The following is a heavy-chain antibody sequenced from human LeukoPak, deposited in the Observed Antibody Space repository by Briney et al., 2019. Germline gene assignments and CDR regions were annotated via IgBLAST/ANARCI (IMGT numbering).Heavy chain of an antibody. J-gene: IGHJ6*02. CDR2: ISVSGGST. CDR1: GFTFSSYA. Sequence: GGSLRLSCAASGFTFSSYAMSWVRQAPGKGLEWVSAISVSGGSTYYAYSVKGRFTISRDNSKNTLYLQMNSLRVEDTAVYYCARDKAGYSYGRDYGMDVWGQGTTVTVSS. V-gene: IGHV3-23*01. CDR3: ARDKAGYSYGRDYGMDV. D-gene: IGHD5-18*01.